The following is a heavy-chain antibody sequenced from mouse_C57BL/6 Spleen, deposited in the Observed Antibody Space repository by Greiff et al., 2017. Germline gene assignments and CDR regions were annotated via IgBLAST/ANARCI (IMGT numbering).Heavy chain of an antibody. Sequence: QVQLQQPGAELVRPGSSVKLSCKASGYTFTSYWMHWVKQRPIQGLEWIGNIDPSDSETHYNQKFKDKATLTVDKSSSTAYMQLGSLTSEDSAVYYCARSRGPYYFDYWGQGTTLTVSS. V-gene: IGHV1-52*01. J-gene: IGHJ2*01. CDR3: ARSRGPYYFDY. CDR2: IDPSDSET. CDR1: GYTFTSYW. D-gene: IGHD3-3*01.